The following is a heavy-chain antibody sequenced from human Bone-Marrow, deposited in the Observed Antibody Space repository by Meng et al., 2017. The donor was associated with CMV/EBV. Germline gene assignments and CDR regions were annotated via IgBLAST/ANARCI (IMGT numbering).Heavy chain of an antibody. J-gene: IGHJ4*02. CDR2: INHSGST. D-gene: IGHD3-22*01. Sequence: QVQLQQWGAGLLKPSETLSLTCAVYGGSVSCYYWSWIRQPPGKGLEWIGEINHSGSTNYNPSLKSRVTISVDTSKNQFSLKLSSVTAADTAVYYCARGVDYYDSSGYYYWGQGTLVTVSS. V-gene: IGHV4-34*01. CDR3: ARGVDYYDSSGYYY. CDR1: GGSVSCYY.